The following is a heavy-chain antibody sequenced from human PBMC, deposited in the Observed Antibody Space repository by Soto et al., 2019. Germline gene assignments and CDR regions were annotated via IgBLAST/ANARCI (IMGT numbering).Heavy chain of an antibody. Sequence: GLEWMGWMNPNSGNTGYAQKFQGRVTMTRNTSISTAYMELSSLRSEDTAVYYCARVKYHFWSGYEDYYYFMDFWGKRTSVIVFS. J-gene: IGHJ6*03. D-gene: IGHD3-3*01. V-gene: IGHV1-8*01. CDR3: ARVKYHFWSGYEDYYYFMDF. CDR2: MNPNSGNT.